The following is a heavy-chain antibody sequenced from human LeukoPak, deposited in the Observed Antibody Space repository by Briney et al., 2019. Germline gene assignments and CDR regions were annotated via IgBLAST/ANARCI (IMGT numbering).Heavy chain of an antibody. Sequence: ASVKVSCKASGYTFTSYDINWVRQATGQGLEWMGWMNPNSGNTGYAQKFQGRVTITRDTSASTAYMELSSLRSEDTAVYYCARDGYSSSWYADYFDYWGQGTLVTVSS. V-gene: IGHV1-8*01. CDR3: ARDGYSSSWYADYFDY. CDR1: GYTFTSYD. CDR2: MNPNSGNT. D-gene: IGHD6-13*01. J-gene: IGHJ4*02.